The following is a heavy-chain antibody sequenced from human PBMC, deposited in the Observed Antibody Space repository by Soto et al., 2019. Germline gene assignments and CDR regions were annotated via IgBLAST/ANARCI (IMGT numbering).Heavy chain of an antibody. D-gene: IGHD3-10*01. V-gene: IGHV4-34*01. J-gene: IGHJ6*02. CDR2: INHSGST. CDR1: GGSFSGYY. Sequence: SETLSLTCAVYGGSFSGYYWSWIRQPPGKGLEWIGEINHSGSTNYNPSLKSRVTISVDTSKNQFSLKLSSVTAADTAVYYCASPTTMVRGTSNPWGMDVWGQGTTVTVSS. CDR3: ASPTTMVRGTSNPWGMDV.